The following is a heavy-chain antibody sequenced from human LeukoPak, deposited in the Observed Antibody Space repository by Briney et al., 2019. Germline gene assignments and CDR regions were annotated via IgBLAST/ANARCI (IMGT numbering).Heavy chain of an antibody. CDR1: GFTFSSYW. V-gene: IGHV3-74*01. J-gene: IGHJ5*02. D-gene: IGHD4-17*01. Sequence: GGSLRLSCAASGFTFSSYWMYWVRQAPGKGLVWVSRINSDGSSTTYADSVKGRFTISRDNAKNTLYLQMNSLRVEDTAVYYCARDPWYGDYGWFDPWGQGTLVTVSS. CDR3: ARDPWYGDYGWFDP. CDR2: INSDGSST.